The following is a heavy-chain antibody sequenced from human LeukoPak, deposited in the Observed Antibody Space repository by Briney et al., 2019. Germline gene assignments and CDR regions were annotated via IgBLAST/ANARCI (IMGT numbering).Heavy chain of an antibody. Sequence: GGSLRLSCAASGFTFSSYGMHWVRQAPGKGLEWVSSISSSSSYIYYADSVKGRFTISRDNAKNSLYLQMNSLRAEDTAVYYCARGDLRKGNDYWGQGTLVTVSS. CDR2: ISSSSSYI. J-gene: IGHJ4*02. D-gene: IGHD2-21*02. CDR1: GFTFSSYG. CDR3: ARGDLRKGNDY. V-gene: IGHV3-21*01.